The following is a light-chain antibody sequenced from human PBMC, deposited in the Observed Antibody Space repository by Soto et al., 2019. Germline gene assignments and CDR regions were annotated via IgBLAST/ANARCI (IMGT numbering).Light chain of an antibody. CDR2: AAS. J-gene: IGKJ1*01. CDR3: QQANSFHPWT. CDR1: PGLTSW. Sequence: DIQMTQSPYALSASVGDRVTITCRSRPGLTSWLAWYQQKPGKDPKLLIYAASSLRSEVPSRFSGSGSGTDFPLSIRSLQPEAFEAYYCQQANSFHPWTFGQGTKVEIK. V-gene: IGKV1-12*01.